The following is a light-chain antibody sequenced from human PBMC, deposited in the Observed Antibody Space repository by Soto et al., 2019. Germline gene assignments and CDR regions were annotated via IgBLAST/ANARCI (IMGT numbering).Light chain of an antibody. V-gene: IGKV3-15*01. CDR2: AAS. CDR3: QQYSDWPPLT. J-gene: IGKJ4*02. Sequence: EIVMTQSPATLSVSPGERATLSCRASQSVSSNLAWYQQKPGQAPRLLIYAASTRATGIPARFSGSGSGTEFTHSISRLQSEDFAIYYCQQYSDWPPLTFGGGTKVEIK. CDR1: QSVSSN.